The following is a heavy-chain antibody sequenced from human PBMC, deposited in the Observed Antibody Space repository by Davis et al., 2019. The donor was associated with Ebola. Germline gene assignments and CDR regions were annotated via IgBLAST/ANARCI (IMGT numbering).Heavy chain of an antibody. CDR1: GGSISSSY. Sequence: MPSETLSLTCTVSGGSISSSYWSWMRQPPGKGLEWIGYIYHRGDAIYNPSLNSRVTISLDTSKNQFSLKLSSVTAADTAVYYCARELGRIAVADRGDYWGQGTLVTVSS. J-gene: IGHJ4*02. CDR3: ARELGRIAVADRGDY. CDR2: IYHRGDA. D-gene: IGHD6-19*01. V-gene: IGHV4-59*01.